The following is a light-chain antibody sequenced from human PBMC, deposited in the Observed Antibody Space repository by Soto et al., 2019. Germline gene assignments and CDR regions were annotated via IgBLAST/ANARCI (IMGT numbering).Light chain of an antibody. CDR3: CSYAGSSTWV. J-gene: IGLJ3*02. CDR1: NSDVGSYDV. Sequence: QSALTQPASVSGSPGQSITMSCTGTNSDVGSYDVVSWYQQHPGKAPKVIIYEDNKRPAGVSYRFSGSKSGNTASLTISGLQAEDESDYYCCSYAGSSTWVFGGGTKLTVL. CDR2: EDN. V-gene: IGLV2-23*01.